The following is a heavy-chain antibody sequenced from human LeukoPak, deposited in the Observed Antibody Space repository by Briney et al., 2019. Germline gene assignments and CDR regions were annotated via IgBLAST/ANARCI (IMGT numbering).Heavy chain of an antibody. CDR1: GYTFTSYY. V-gene: IGHV1-46*01. CDR3: AKMEYDFWIGWFDY. Sequence: ASVKVSCKASGYTFTSYYMHWVRQAPGQGLEWMGIINPSGGSTSYAQKFQGRVTMTRDTSTSTVYMELNSLRAEDTAVYYCAKMEYDFWIGWFDYWGQGTLVTVSS. J-gene: IGHJ4*02. CDR2: INPSGGST. D-gene: IGHD3-3*01.